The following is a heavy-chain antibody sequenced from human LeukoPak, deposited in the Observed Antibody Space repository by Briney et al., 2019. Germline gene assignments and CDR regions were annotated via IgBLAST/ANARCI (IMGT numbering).Heavy chain of an antibody. D-gene: IGHD5-12*01. J-gene: IGHJ4*02. CDR2: IYYSGST. CDR1: GGSISSYY. Sequence: SETLSLTCTVSGGSISSYYWSWIRQPPGKGLEWIGYIYYSGSTNYNPSLKSRVTISVDTSKNQFSLNLSSVTAADTAVYYCARIITSGYYYFDYWGQGTLVTVSS. CDR3: ARIITSGYYYFDY. V-gene: IGHV4-59*08.